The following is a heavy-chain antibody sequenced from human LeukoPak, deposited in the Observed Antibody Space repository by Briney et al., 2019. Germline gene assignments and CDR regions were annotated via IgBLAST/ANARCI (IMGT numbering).Heavy chain of an antibody. J-gene: IGHJ4*02. CDR2: ISGSGGST. CDR3: AKESDIVVVVAAPIDY. V-gene: IGHV3-23*01. Sequence: GGSLRLSCAASGFTFSSYTMSWVRQAPGKGLEWVSAISGSGGSTYYADSVKGRFTISRDNSKNTLYLQMNSLRAEDTAVYYCAKESDIVVVVAAPIDYWGQGTLVTVSS. D-gene: IGHD2-15*01. CDR1: GFTFSSYT.